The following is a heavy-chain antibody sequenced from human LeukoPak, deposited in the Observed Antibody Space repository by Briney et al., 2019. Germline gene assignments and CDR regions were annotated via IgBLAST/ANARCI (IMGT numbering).Heavy chain of an antibody. D-gene: IGHD2-2*01. J-gene: IGHJ3*02. Sequence: ASVKVSCKASGYTFTSYAIHWVRQAPGQRLEWMGWINAGNGNTKYSQEFQGRVTMTRDTSTSTVYMELSSLRSEDTAVYYCARAGYCSSTSCYGGAFDIWGQGTMVTVSS. CDR2: INAGNGNT. CDR3: ARAGYCSSTSCYGGAFDI. CDR1: GYTFTSYA. V-gene: IGHV1-3*03.